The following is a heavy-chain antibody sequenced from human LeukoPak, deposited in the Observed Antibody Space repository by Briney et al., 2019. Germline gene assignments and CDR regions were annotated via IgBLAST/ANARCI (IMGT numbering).Heavy chain of an antibody. CDR2: IYYSGST. Sequence: SETLSLTCTVSGGSISSYYWSWIRQPPGKGLGWIGYIYYSGSTNTDPSLKSRVTISVDTSKNQYSMKLSSVTAADTAVYYCARNGSYSSSWSYYFDYWGQGTLVTVAS. CDR1: GGSISSYY. V-gene: IGHV4-59*01. J-gene: IGHJ4*02. D-gene: IGHD6-13*01. CDR3: ARNGSYSSSWSYYFDY.